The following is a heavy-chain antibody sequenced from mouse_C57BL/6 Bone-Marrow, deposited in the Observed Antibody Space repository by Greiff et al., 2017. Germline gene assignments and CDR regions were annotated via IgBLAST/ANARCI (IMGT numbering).Heavy chain of an antibody. D-gene: IGHD2-2*01. CDR1: GFSLTSYC. CDR2: IWSGGST. CDR3: ARNGYGRGDY. Sequence: VQLVESGPGLVQPSQSLSITCTVSGFSLTSYCVHWVRQSPGKGLEWLGVIWSGGSTDYNAAFLPRLSISKDNSKSQVFFKMNSLQAGDTAIYYCARNGYGRGDYWGQGTSVTVSS. J-gene: IGHJ4*01. V-gene: IGHV2-2*01.